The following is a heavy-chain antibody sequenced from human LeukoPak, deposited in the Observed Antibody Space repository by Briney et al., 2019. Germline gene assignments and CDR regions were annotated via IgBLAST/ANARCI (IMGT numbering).Heavy chain of an antibody. V-gene: IGHV3-23*01. Sequence: PGGSLRLSCAASGFTFSTYAMSWARQGPGKGLEWVSVISGSGGSTYYADSVKGRFTISRDNSKNTLYLQMNSLRAEDTAVYYCAKAVAYGHFDYWGQGTLVTVSS. CDR3: AKAVAYGHFDY. CDR1: GFTFSTYA. J-gene: IGHJ4*02. D-gene: IGHD2-21*01. CDR2: ISGSGGST.